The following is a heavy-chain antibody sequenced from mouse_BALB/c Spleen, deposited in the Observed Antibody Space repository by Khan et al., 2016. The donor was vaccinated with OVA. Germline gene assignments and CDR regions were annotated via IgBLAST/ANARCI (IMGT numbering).Heavy chain of an antibody. D-gene: IGHD1-2*01. V-gene: IGHV1-77*01. Sequence: QVQLKQSGAELARPGASVKLSCKASGYSFTDYYINWVKQRTGQGLEWIGEISPGSGDTYYNEKFKGKATLTADNSSSTAYMQLSSLTSEASAVYFCARRNYFGYTFAYWGQGTLVTVAA. CDR2: ISPGSGDT. CDR1: GYSFTDYY. J-gene: IGHJ3*01. CDR3: ARRNYFGYTFAY.